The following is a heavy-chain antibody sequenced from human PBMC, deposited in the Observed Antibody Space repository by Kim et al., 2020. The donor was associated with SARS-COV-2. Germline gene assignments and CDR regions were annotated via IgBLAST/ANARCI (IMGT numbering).Heavy chain of an antibody. CDR3: TRVPGTTSAVEDAFEI. CDR2: IRSKSNSYAT. D-gene: IGHD1-1*01. J-gene: IGHJ3*02. Sequence: GGSLRLSCAASDFTFSDSAMHWVRQASGKGLEWVGRIRSKSNSYATAYAASVKGRFTISRDDSKNTAYLQMNSLKTEDTAVYYCTRVPGTTSAVEDAFEIWGQGELFSASS. V-gene: IGHV3-73*01. CDR1: DFTFSDSA.